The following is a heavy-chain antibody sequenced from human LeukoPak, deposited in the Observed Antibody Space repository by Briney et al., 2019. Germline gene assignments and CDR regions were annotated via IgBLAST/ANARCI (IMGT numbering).Heavy chain of an antibody. V-gene: IGHV1-2*02. CDR1: GYTFTGYY. Sequence: ASVKVSCKAPGYTFTGYYMHWVRQAPGQGLEWMGWINLNSGATNYAQRFQGRVTMTRDTSISTAYMELSSQSSDDTAVYYCARDRGSYFRESCDYWGQGTLVTVSS. D-gene: IGHD1-26*01. CDR3: ARDRGSYFRESCDY. CDR2: INLNSGAT. J-gene: IGHJ4*02.